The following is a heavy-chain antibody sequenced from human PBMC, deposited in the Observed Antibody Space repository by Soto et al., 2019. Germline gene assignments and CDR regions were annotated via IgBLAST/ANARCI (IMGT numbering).Heavy chain of an antibody. CDR2: ISWNSGSI. Sequence: GGSLRLSCAASGFTFDDYAMHWVRQAPGKGLEWVSGISWNSGSIGYADSVKGRFTISRDNAKNSLYLQMNSLRAEDTALYYCAKDRGLYCSGGSCYEEGFYYYYYMDVWGKGTTVTVS. CDR1: GFTFDDYA. V-gene: IGHV3-9*01. D-gene: IGHD2-15*01. J-gene: IGHJ6*03. CDR3: AKDRGLYCSGGSCYEEGFYYYYYMDV.